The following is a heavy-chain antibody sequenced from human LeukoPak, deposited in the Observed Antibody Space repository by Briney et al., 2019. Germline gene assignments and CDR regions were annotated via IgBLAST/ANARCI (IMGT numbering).Heavy chain of an antibody. V-gene: IGHV4-59*08. Sequence: SETLSLTCTVSGGSISSYYWSWIRQPPGKGLEWIGYIYYSGSTNYNPSLRSRVTISVDTSKNQFSLKLSSVTAADTAVYYCARHWSYQLDLDYWGQGTLVTVSS. CDR2: IYYSGST. D-gene: IGHD1-1*01. CDR3: ARHWSYQLDLDY. CDR1: GGSISSYY. J-gene: IGHJ4*02.